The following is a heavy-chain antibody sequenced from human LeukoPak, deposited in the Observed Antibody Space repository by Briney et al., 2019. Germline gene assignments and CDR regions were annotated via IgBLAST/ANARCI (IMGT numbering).Heavy chain of an antibody. J-gene: IGHJ4*02. Sequence: GGSLRLSCAASGFTFSDYYMSWIRQAPGKGLEWVSYISSSGRTIYYPDSVKGRFTISRDNAKNSLYLQMNSLRAEDTAVYYCARVNAGYSYGYDYWGQGTLVTVSS. CDR2: ISSSGRTI. D-gene: IGHD5-18*01. CDR1: GFTFSDYY. V-gene: IGHV3-11*01. CDR3: ARVNAGYSYGYDY.